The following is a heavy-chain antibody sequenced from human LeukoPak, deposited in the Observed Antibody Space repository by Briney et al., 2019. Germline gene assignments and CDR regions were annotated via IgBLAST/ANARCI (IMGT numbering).Heavy chain of an antibody. J-gene: IGHJ3*02. CDR1: GFTFSSYW. CDR3: ARDPPVAPRYYDFWSGYLHAFDI. D-gene: IGHD3-3*01. Sequence: PGGSLRLSCAASGFTFSSYWMSWVRQAPGKGLEWVANIKQDGSEKYYVDSVKGRFTISRDNAKNSLYLQMNSLRAEDTAVYYCARDPPVAPRYYDFWSGYLHAFDIWGQGTMVTVSS. CDR2: IKQDGSEK. V-gene: IGHV3-7*01.